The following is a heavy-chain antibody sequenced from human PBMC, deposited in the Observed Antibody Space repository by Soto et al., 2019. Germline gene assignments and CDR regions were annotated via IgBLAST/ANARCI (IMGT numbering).Heavy chain of an antibody. CDR1: GGSISSYY. Sequence: SETLSLTCTVSGGSISSYYWSWIRQPPGKGLEWIGYIYYSGSTNYNPSLKSRVTISVDTSKNQFSLKLSSVTAADTAVYYCARETKGYSSSWYDWFDPWGQGTLVTVS. CDR2: IYYSGST. CDR3: ARETKGYSSSWYDWFDP. V-gene: IGHV4-59*01. D-gene: IGHD6-13*01. J-gene: IGHJ5*02.